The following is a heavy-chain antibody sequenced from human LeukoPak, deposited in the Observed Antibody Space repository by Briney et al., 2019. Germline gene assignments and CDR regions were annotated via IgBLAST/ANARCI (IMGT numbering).Heavy chain of an antibody. CDR3: AKDVGPYCGGDCYGY. J-gene: IGHJ4*02. D-gene: IGHD2-21*01. Sequence: GGSLRLSCAASGFTFSSYAMSWVRQAPGKGLERVSAISSSGGSTYYADSVKGRFTISSDNSKNTLYLQMNSLRAEDTAVYYCAKDVGPYCGGDCYGYWGQGTLVTVSS. V-gene: IGHV3-23*01. CDR1: GFTFSSYA. CDR2: ISSSGGST.